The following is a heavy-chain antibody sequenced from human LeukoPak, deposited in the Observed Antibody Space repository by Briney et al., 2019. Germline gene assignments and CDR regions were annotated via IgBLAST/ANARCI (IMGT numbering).Heavy chain of an antibody. J-gene: IGHJ5*02. CDR1: GFTFSSYG. CDR3: ARDSGAAISWFDP. D-gene: IGHD2-2*01. Sequence: GGSLRLSCAASGFTFSSYGMHWVRQAPGKGLEWVAVIWYDGSNKYYADSVKGRLTVSRDNSKNTLYLQMNSLRAEDTAVYYCARDSGAAISWFDPWGQGTLVTVSS. V-gene: IGHV3-33*01. CDR2: IWYDGSNK.